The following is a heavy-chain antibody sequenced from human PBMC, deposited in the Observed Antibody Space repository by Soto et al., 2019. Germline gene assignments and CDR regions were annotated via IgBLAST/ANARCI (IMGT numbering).Heavy chain of an antibody. CDR1: GYTFINFD. J-gene: IGHJ5*02. Sequence: QVQLVQSGDEVKEPGASVRVSCEASGYTFINFDISWVRQAAGQGLEWLGWMNPGSGQTGYASKFQGRVAMTRDASTGTSHLELSSRTSDDPAVYYCARMASAGTLNWFDPWGQGTLVTVSS. D-gene: IGHD6-13*01. CDR3: ARMASAGTLNWFDP. CDR2: MNPGSGQT. V-gene: IGHV1-8*02.